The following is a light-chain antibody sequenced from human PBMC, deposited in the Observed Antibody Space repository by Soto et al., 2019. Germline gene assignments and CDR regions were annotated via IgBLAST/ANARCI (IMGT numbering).Light chain of an antibody. CDR1: QNVSNY. CDR3: QQRTTWPPYT. CDR2: VAS. J-gene: IGKJ2*01. V-gene: IGKV3-11*01. Sequence: EIVLTQSPATLSLSPGQSATLSCRVSQNVSNYLAWFQQKTGQAPRLLIYVASNRATGIPARFSGSGSGTDFTLTISSLEPEDFAVYYCQQRTTWPPYTFGQGTKLEIK.